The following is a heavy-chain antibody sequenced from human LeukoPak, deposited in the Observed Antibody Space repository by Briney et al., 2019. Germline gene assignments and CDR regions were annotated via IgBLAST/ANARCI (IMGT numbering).Heavy chain of an antibody. CDR3: ARAGQGYCTSAGCFLSLDY. CDR1: GGSGGSISSSNY. Sequence: SGTLSLTCAVSGGSGGSISSSNYWSWVRQPPGKGLEWIGEIYHSGSTNYNPSLESRVTISVDKSKNQFSLKLNSVTAADTAVYYCARAGQGYCTSAGCFLSLDYWGQGTLVTVSS. J-gene: IGHJ4*02. D-gene: IGHD2-2*01. CDR2: IYHSGST. V-gene: IGHV4-4*02.